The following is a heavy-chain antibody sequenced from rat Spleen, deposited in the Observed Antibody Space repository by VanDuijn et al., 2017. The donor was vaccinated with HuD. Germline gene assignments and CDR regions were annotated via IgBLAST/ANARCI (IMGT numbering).Heavy chain of an antibody. V-gene: IGHV5-19*01. CDR3: ATLEQLYDYVMDA. J-gene: IGHJ4*01. Sequence: EVQLVESGGGLVQPGRSLKLSCAASGFTFSNYGMHWIRQAPTKGLEWVASISPSGGSTYYRDSVKGRFTISRDNAKSTLYLQMDSLRSEDTATYYCATLEQLYDYVMDAWGQGASVTVSS. CDR2: ISPSGGST. CDR1: GFTFSNYG. D-gene: IGHD1-2*01.